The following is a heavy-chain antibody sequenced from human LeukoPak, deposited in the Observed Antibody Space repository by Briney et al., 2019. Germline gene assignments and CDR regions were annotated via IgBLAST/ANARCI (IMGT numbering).Heavy chain of an antibody. V-gene: IGHV4-4*08. CDR1: GGSFSSYY. Sequence: PSETLSLTCTVSGGSFSSYYWSWIRQPPGKGLEWIGYIYTSGSTNYNPSLKSRVTISVDTSKNQFSLKLSSVTAADTAVYYCARVRFLEWLLTADAFDIWGQGTMVTVSS. J-gene: IGHJ3*02. CDR3: ARVRFLEWLLTADAFDI. CDR2: IYTSGST. D-gene: IGHD3-3*01.